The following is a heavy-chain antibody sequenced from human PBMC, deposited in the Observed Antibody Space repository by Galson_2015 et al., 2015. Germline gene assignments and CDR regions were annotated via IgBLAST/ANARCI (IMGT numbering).Heavy chain of an antibody. CDR2: IYYSGST. CDR1: GGSFRGYY. J-gene: IGHJ6*03. Sequence: LSLTCAVYGGSFRGYYWSWIRQPPGKGLEWIGSIYYSGSTYYNPSLKSRVTISVDTSKNQFSLKLSSVTAADTAVYYCARRVGRFPSYYMDVWGKGTTVTVSS. D-gene: IGHD1-26*01. CDR3: ARRVGRFPSYYMDV. V-gene: IGHV4-34*01.